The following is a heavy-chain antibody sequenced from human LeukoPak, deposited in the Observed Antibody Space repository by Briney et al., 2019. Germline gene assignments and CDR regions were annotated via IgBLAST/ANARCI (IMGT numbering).Heavy chain of an antibody. CDR3: ARVSSSGWCFDY. V-gene: IGHV4-59*01. J-gene: IGHJ4*02. Sequence: PSETLSLTCSVSDGSISSYYWGWIRQPPGKGLEWSGYIYYSGSTNYNPSLRSRVTISVDTSKNQFSLNLSSVTAADTAVYYCARVSSSGWCFDYWGQGALVTVSS. CDR2: IYYSGST. CDR1: DGSISSYY. D-gene: IGHD6-19*01.